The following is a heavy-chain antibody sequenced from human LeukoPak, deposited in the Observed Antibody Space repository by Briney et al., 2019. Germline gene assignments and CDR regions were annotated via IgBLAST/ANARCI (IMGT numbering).Heavy chain of an antibody. J-gene: IGHJ3*02. CDR2: IYSGGST. V-gene: IGHV3-53*01. CDR3: ARGYGDYVTAFDI. Sequence: GGSLRLSCAASGFTPSSNYMSWVRQAPGKGLEWVSVIYSGGSTYYADSVKGRFTISRDNSKNTLYLQMNSLRAEDTVVYYCARGYGDYVTAFDIWGQGTMVTVSS. CDR1: GFTPSSNY. D-gene: IGHD4-17*01.